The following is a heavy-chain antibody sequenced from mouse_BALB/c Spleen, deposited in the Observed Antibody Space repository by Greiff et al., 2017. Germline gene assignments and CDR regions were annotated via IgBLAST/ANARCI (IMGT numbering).Heavy chain of an antibody. CDR3: ARGTVVALYAMDY. CDR2: ISTYYGDA. V-gene: IGHV1S137*01. CDR1: GYTFTDYA. D-gene: IGHD1-1*01. Sequence: VKLVESGAELVRPGVSVKISCKGSGYTFTDYAMHWVKQSHAKSLEWIGVISTYYGDASYNQKFKGKATMTVDKSSSTAYMELARLTSEDSAIYYCARGTVVALYAMDYWGQGTSVTVSS. J-gene: IGHJ4*01.